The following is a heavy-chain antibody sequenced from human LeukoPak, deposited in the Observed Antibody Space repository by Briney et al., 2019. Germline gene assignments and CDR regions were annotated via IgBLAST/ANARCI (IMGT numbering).Heavy chain of an antibody. V-gene: IGHV4-34*01. CDR3: ARPSIAARRFDY. J-gene: IGHJ4*02. D-gene: IGHD6-6*01. CDR2: INHSGST. Sequence: SETLSLTCAVYGGSFSGYYWSWIRQPPGKGLEWIGEINHSGSTNYNPSLKSRVTISVDTSKNQFSLKLSSVTAADTAVYYCARPSIAARRFDYWGQGTLVTVSS. CDR1: GGSFSGYY.